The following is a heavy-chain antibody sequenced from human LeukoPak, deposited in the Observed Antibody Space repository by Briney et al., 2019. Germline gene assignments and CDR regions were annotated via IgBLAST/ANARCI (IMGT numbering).Heavy chain of an antibody. Sequence: SETLSLTCTVSGGSISSSSYYWGWIRQPPGKGLEWIGSIYYSGSTYYNPSLKSRVTISVDTSKNQFSLKLSSVTAADTAVYYCARQDYDFWSEHWGQGTLVTVSS. CDR1: GGSISSSSYY. D-gene: IGHD3-3*01. CDR3: ARQDYDFWSEH. V-gene: IGHV4-39*01. J-gene: IGHJ1*01. CDR2: IYYSGST.